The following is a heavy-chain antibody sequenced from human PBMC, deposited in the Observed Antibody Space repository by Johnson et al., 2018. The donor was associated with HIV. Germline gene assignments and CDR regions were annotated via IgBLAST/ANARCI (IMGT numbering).Heavy chain of an antibody. Sequence: QVQLVESGGGVVQSGRSLRLSCAASGFTFSSYGMHWVRQAPAKGLEWVAVISYDGSDKYYADSVKGRFTVSRDSSKNTLYLQVNSLRAEDAAVYYCARGSRYTYDNDDVYLLQAFDIWGQGTMVTVSS. CDR3: ARGSRYTYDNDDVYLLQAFDI. J-gene: IGHJ3*02. CDR1: GFTFSSYG. D-gene: IGHD3-16*01. CDR2: ISYDGSDK. V-gene: IGHV3-30*03.